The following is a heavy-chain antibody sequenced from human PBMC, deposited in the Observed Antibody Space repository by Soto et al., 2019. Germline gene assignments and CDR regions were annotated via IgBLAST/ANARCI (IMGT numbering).Heavy chain of an antibody. CDR2: ISYDGSNT. CDR1: GFTFSSYG. V-gene: IGHV3-30*18. Sequence: QVQLVESGGGVVQPGRSLRLSCAASGFTFSSYGMHWVRQAPGKGLEWVAVISYDGSNTYYADSVKGRFTISRDNSKNTLYLQMNSLRAEDTAVYYCAKALLRYRDPFEPWGQGTLVTVST. D-gene: IGHD3-9*01. J-gene: IGHJ5*02. CDR3: AKALLRYRDPFEP.